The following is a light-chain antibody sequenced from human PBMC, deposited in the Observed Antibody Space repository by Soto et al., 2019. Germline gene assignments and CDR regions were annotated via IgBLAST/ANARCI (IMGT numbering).Light chain of an antibody. CDR1: QGISSY. J-gene: IGKJ1*01. V-gene: IGKV1-9*01. Sequence: DIQLTQSPSFLSASVGDRIIVTCRASQGISSYLAWYQQKPGKAPKLLIYAASTLQSGVPSRFSGSGSGTEFTLTISSLQPEDFATYYCQKLNSYPRKCGQGNTVDIK. CDR2: AAS. CDR3: QKLNSYPRK.